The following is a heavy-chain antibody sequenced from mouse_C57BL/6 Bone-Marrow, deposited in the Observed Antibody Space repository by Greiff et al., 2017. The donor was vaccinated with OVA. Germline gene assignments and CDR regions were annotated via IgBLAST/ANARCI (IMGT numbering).Heavy chain of an antibody. CDR2: IYPGSGST. J-gene: IGHJ2*01. V-gene: IGHV1-55*01. Sequence: QVQLQQPGAELVKPGASVKMSCKASGYTFTSYWITWVKQRPGQGLEWIGDIYPGSGSTNYNEKFKSKATLTVDTSSSTAYMQLSSLTSEDSAVYYCARSPLYCGSSYYFDCWGQGTTLTVSS. CDR1: GYTFTSYW. CDR3: ARSPLYCGSSYYFDC. D-gene: IGHD1-1*01.